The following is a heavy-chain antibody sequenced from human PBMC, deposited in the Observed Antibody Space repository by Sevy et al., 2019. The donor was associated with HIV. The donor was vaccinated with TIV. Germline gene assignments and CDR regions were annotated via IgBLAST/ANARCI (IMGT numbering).Heavy chain of an antibody. V-gene: IGHV3-7*01. CDR3: GRGGVGGYSYSLDS. D-gene: IGHD5-18*01. J-gene: IGHJ4*02. Sequence: GGSLRLSCAASGFTFSTYWMSWVRQAPGKGLEWVATMKQDGSEKDYVDSVKGRFTISRDNAKNSLYLQMNSLRGEDTAVYYCGRGGVGGYSYSLDSWGQGTLVTVYS. CDR1: GFTFSTYW. CDR2: MKQDGSEK.